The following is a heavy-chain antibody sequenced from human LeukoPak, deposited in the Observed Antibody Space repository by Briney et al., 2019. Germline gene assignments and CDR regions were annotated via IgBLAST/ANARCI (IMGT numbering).Heavy chain of an antibody. Sequence: PGGSLRLSCAASGFTFTRYWMTWVRRAPGKGLEWVANIKHDGSERDYVDSVKGRFTISRDNAKNSVYLQMNSLRAEDTAVYYCARDWGDGSSWGQGTLVTVSS. CDR2: IKHDGSER. D-gene: IGHD3-16*01. CDR3: ARDWGDGSS. J-gene: IGHJ4*02. CDR1: GFTFTRYW. V-gene: IGHV3-7*01.